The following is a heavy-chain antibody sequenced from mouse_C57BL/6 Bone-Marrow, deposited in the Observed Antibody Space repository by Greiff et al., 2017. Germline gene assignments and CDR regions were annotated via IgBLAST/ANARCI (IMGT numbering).Heavy chain of an antibody. CDR2: IDPSDSYT. J-gene: IGHJ4*01. V-gene: IGHV1-69*01. D-gene: IGHD1-1*01. Sequence: QVQLQQPGAELVMPGASVKLSCKASGYTFTSYWMHWVKQRPGQGLEWIGEIDPSDSYTNYNQKFKGKSTLTVDKSSSTAYMQLSSLTSEDSAVYYGARDGSSDNYAMDYWGQGTSVTVSS. CDR3: ARDGSSDNYAMDY. CDR1: GYTFTSYW.